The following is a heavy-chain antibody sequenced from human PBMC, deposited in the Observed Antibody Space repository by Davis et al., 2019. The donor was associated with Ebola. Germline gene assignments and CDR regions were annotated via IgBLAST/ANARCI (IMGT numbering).Heavy chain of an antibody. J-gene: IGHJ4*02. CDR3: ARGSSSVADY. Sequence: LRLSCTVSGGSINSGDYYWSWFRQPPGKGLEWIGYIYYSVTTYYSPSLKSRLTISVDTSKNQLSLKLISVTAADTAVYYCARGSSSVADYWGQGTLVTVSS. CDR1: GGSINSGDYY. D-gene: IGHD6-13*01. CDR2: IYYSVTT. V-gene: IGHV4-30-4*01.